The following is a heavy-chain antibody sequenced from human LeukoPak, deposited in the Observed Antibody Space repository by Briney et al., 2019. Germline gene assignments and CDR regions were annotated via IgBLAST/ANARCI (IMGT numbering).Heavy chain of an antibody. CDR3: ARVSPYDSSAYYPPFFDY. CDR2: IKQDGSEK. D-gene: IGHD3-22*01. CDR1: GFTFSSYW. Sequence: GGSLRLSCAASGFTFSSYWMSWVRQAPGKGLEWVANIKQDGSEKYYVDSVKGRFTISRDNAKNSLYLQINSLRAEDTAVFYCARVSPYDSSAYYPPFFDYWGQGTLVTVSS. J-gene: IGHJ4*02. V-gene: IGHV3-7*01.